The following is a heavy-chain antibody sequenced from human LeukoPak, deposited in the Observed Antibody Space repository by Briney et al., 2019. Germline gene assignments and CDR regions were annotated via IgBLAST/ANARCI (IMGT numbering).Heavy chain of an antibody. CDR1: GGSISSYY. D-gene: IGHD3-16*02. V-gene: IGHV4-4*07. J-gene: IGHJ4*02. Sequence: SETLSLTCTVSGGSISSYYWSWIRQPAGKGLEWIGRIYTSGSTNCNPSLKSRVTMSVDTSKNQFSLKLSSVTAADTAVYYCARDGDNYDYVWGSYHRNYYFDYWGQGTLVTVSS. CDR3: ARDGDNYDYVWGSYHRNYYFDY. CDR2: IYTSGST.